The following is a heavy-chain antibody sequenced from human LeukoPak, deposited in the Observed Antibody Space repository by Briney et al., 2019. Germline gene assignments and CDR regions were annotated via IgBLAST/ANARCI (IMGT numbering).Heavy chain of an antibody. CDR1: GYTFTSYG. Sequence: ASVKVSCKASGYTFTSYGISWVRQAPGQGLEWMGWISAYNGNTNYAQKLQGRVTMTTDTSTSTAYMELRSLRSDDAAVYYCASETPVIFGVVSILDYWGQGTLVTVSS. D-gene: IGHD3-3*01. J-gene: IGHJ4*02. V-gene: IGHV1-18*01. CDR3: ASETPVIFGVVSILDY. CDR2: ISAYNGNT.